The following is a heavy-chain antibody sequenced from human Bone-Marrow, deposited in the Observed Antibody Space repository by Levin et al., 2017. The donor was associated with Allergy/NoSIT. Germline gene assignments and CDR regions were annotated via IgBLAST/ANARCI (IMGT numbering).Heavy chain of an antibody. V-gene: IGHV3-66*01. J-gene: IGHJ6*02. CDR2: IYSGGDT. CDR3: ARAAIIMYRGIIIEHLDV. CDR1: GFTVTSNY. Sequence: PGGSLRLSCAASGFTVTSNYMTWVRQAPGKGLEWVSVIYSGGDTYYADSVEDRFSISRENSKNTVYLQMNSLRAEDTAVYFCARAAIIMYRGIIIEHLDVWGQGTTVTVSS. D-gene: IGHD3-10*01.